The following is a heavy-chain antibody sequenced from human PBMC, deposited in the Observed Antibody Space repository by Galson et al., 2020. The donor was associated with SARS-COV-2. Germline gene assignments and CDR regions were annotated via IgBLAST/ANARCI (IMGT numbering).Heavy chain of an antibody. Sequence: GGSLRISCSTSEFPFSSYSMNWVRQAPGKGLEWISYISSSGSTISYADSVKGRFTISRDNAKKSLYLQMHSLRAEDTAVYYCASLVRRVWGKGTTVTISS. J-gene: IGHJ6*04. CDR2: ISSSGSTI. CDR1: EFPFSSYS. V-gene: IGHV3-48*01. CDR3: ASLVRRV. D-gene: IGHD3-10*01.